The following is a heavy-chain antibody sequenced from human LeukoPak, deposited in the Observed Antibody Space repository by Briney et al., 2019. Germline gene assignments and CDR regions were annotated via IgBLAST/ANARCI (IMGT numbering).Heavy chain of an antibody. CDR1: GYSISSGYY. V-gene: IGHV4-38-2*02. D-gene: IGHD3-16*02. CDR2: IYHSGNT. CDR3: ARDVIENWFDP. J-gene: IGHJ5*02. Sequence: SETLSLTCTVSGYSISSGYYWGWIRQPPGKGLEWIGTIYHSGNTYYNPSLASRVIILVDTSKNESSLQLGSVTAADTAVYYCARDVIENWFDPWGQGTLVTVSS.